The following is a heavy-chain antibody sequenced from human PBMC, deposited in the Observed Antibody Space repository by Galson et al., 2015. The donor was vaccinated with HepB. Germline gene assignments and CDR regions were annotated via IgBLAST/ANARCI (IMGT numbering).Heavy chain of an antibody. CDR3: ARDSGFGEFTLDY. Sequence: SLRLSCAASGFTVSSNYMSWVRQAPGKGLEWVSVIYSGGSTYYADSVKGRFTISRDNSKNTLYLQMNSLRAEDTAVYYCARDSGFGEFTLDYWGQGTLVTVSS. V-gene: IGHV3-66*02. D-gene: IGHD3-10*01. CDR2: IYSGGST. J-gene: IGHJ4*02. CDR1: GFTVSSNY.